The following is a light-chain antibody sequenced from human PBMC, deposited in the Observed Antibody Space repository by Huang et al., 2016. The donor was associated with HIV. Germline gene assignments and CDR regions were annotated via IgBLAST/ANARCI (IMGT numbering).Light chain of an antibody. Sequence: ENLMTQSPSTLSVSPGESATLSCRVSQSVFKNFAWYQQKPGQAPKLLIYGSSTRAAGIPARFSGSGSGTDFTLTISSLQSEDFAVYYCQQYNTSPRTFGQGTKVEV. V-gene: IGKV3-15*01. CDR1: QSVFKN. CDR2: GSS. J-gene: IGKJ1*01. CDR3: QQYNTSPRT.